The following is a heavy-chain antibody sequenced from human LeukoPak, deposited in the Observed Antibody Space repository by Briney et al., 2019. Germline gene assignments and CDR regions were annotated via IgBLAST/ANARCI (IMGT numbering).Heavy chain of an antibody. CDR1: GFTFISYG. J-gene: IGHJ4*02. CDR3: AKGPVSGSRSPLDY. Sequence: GGSLRLSCAASGFTFISYGMHWVRQAPGKGLEWVAIISYDESNKYYADSVKGRFTISRDNSKNTLFLEMISLRPEDTAVYYCAKGPVSGSRSPLDYWGQGTLVTVSS. D-gene: IGHD1-26*01. V-gene: IGHV3-30*18. CDR2: ISYDESNK.